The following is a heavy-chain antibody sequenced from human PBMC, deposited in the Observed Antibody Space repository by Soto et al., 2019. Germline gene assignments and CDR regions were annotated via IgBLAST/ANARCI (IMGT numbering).Heavy chain of an antibody. J-gene: IGHJ4*02. V-gene: IGHV1-18*01. CDR3: ARSKAPRWYYYGSGSYYLIDY. Sequence: ASVKVSCKASGYTFTSYGISWVRQAPGQGLEWMGWISAYNGNTNYAQKLQGRVTMTTVTSTSTAYMELRSLRSYDKAVYYCARSKAPRWYYYGSGSYYLIDYWGQGTLVTVSS. CDR1: GYTFTSYG. D-gene: IGHD3-10*01. CDR2: ISAYNGNT.